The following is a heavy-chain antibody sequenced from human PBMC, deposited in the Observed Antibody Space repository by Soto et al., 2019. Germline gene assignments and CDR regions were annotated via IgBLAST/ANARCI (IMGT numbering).Heavy chain of an antibody. D-gene: IGHD3-16*01. CDR2: IIPILGIA. CDR3: SRDRDYHRAFAI. J-gene: IGHJ3*02. CDR1: GGTFSSYT. Sequence: QVQLVQSGAEVKKPGSSVKVSCKASGGTFSSYTISWVRQAPGQGLEWMGRIIPILGIANYAQKFQGRVTITADKSTSTAYMELSSLRSEDTAVYYCSRDRDYHRAFAIWGQGTMVTVSS. V-gene: IGHV1-69*08.